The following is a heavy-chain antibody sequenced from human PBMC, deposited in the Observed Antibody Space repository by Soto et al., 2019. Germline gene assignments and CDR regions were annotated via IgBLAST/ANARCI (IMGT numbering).Heavy chain of an antibody. D-gene: IGHD3-22*01. J-gene: IGHJ4*02. CDR3: ARGTGDGYYPRFDF. CDR1: GYPFSNYY. V-gene: IGHV1-46*01. CDR2: INPSGGGT. Sequence: ASVKVSCKGSGYPFSNYYIHWVRQAPGQGLEWMGIINPSGGGTSYAQNFQGRVTMTRDTSTSTVYMELSSLRSEDTAVYHCARGTGDGYYPRFDFWGQGTRVTVSS.